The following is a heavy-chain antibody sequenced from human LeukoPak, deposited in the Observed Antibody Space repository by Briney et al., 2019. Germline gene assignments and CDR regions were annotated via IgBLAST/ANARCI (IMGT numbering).Heavy chain of an antibody. J-gene: IGHJ6*03. D-gene: IGHD6-13*01. CDR2: ISYDGSKK. V-gene: IGHV3-30*04. CDR3: AKDRESSSWPYYYYYYMDV. CDR1: GFTFSTYS. Sequence: GGSLRLSCAASGFTFSTYSMHWVRQAPGKGLEWVAIISYDGSKKYYADSVKGRFTISRDNSKNTLYLQMNSLRAEDTAVYYCAKDRESSSWPYYYYYYMDVWGKGTTVTVSS.